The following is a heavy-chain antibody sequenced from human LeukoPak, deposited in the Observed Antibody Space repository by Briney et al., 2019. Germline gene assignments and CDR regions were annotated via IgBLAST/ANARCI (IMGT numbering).Heavy chain of an antibody. D-gene: IGHD6-13*01. CDR3: ARGGYSSSWPEGDYFDY. Sequence: SVKVSCKASGGTFSSYAISWVRQAPGQGLEWMGGIIPIFGTANYAQKFQGRVTITTDESTSTAYMELSSLRSEDTAVYYCARGGYSSSWPEGDYFDYWGQGTLVTVSS. V-gene: IGHV1-69*05. CDR1: GGTFSSYA. J-gene: IGHJ4*02. CDR2: IIPIFGTA.